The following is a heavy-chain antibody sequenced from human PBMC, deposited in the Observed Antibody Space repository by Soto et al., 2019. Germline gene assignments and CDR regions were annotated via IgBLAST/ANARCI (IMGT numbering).Heavy chain of an antibody. CDR1: GFTFSSYA. Sequence: EVQLLESGGGLVQPGGSLRLSCAASGFTFSSYAMSWVRQAPGKGLEWVSGISGSGGATYYADSVKGRFTISRDNSTKSPYQRTNSLGAEDTAVYYCAKRPIWFSPAGYGIYVLGQGTTVTGSS. J-gene: IGHJ6*01. CDR3: AKRPIWFSPAGYGIYV. V-gene: IGHV3-23*01. CDR2: ISGSGGAT. D-gene: IGHD3-10*01.